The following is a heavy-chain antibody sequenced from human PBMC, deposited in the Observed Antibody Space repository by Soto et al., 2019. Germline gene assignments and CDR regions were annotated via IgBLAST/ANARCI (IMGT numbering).Heavy chain of an antibody. Sequence: ASVKVSCKTSGYIFSDYGINWVRQAPGQGLEWMGWISGYSGNANLAQKFQGRVTMTTDKSTRTAYMELRRLRSDDTAVYYCAKRTSGATWGESDYWGQGTLVTVSS. D-gene: IGHD3-16*01. CDR3: AKRTSGATWGESDY. CDR2: ISGYSGNA. V-gene: IGHV1-18*04. CDR1: GYIFSDYG. J-gene: IGHJ4*02.